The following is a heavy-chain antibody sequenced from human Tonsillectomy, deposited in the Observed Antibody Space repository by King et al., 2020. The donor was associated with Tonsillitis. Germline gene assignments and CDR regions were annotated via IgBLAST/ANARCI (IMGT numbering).Heavy chain of an antibody. CDR3: ARDRQVGPTKGNYFDY. J-gene: IGHJ4*02. V-gene: IGHV3-66*01. Sequence: VQLVESGGGLVQPGGSLRLSCAASGFTVSSSYMSWVRQAPDKGLEWVSVIYSGGSTYYADSVKGRFTISRDNSKNTLFLQMNSLRAKDTSVYYCARDRQVGPTKGNYFDYWGQGTLVTVSS. CDR1: GFTVSSSY. CDR2: IYSGGST. D-gene: IGHD1-26*01.